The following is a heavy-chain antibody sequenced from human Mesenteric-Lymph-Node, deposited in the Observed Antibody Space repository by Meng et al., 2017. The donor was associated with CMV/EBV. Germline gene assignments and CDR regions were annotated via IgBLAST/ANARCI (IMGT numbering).Heavy chain of an antibody. J-gene: IGHJ2*01. V-gene: IGHV3-48*03. CDR2: ISSSGSII. CDR3: ARGCQYCSSIRYWYFDL. D-gene: IGHD2-2*01. Sequence: GGSLRLSCAASGFTFSSYEMNWVRQAPGKGLEWVSHISSSGSIIYYADSVKGRFTISRDNAKKSLYLQMNSLRAEDTAVYYCARGCQYCSSIRYWYFDLWGRGTLVTVSS. CDR1: GFTFSSYE.